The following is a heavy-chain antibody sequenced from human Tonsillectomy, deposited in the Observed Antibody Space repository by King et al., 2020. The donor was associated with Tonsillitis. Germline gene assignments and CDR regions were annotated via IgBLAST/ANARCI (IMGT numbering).Heavy chain of an antibody. CDR1: GFTFDDYA. V-gene: IGHV3-9*01. Sequence: VQPVESGGGLVQPGRSLRLSCAASGFTFDDYAMHWVRQPPGKGLEWVSGISWNSGSIGYADSVKGRFTISRDNAKNSLYLQMNSLRAEDTALYYCAKATSSHILTGYYNWFDYWGQGTLVTVSS. CDR3: AKATSSHILTGYYNWFDY. J-gene: IGHJ4*02. D-gene: IGHD3-9*01. CDR2: ISWNSGSI.